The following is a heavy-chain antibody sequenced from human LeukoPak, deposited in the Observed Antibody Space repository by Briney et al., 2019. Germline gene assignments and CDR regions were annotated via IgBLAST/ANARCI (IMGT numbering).Heavy chain of an antibody. CDR3: ARLGGSYINAFDI. Sequence: PSETLSLTCAVSGYSISSGYYRGWIRQPPGKGLEWIGSIYHSGSTYYNPSLKSRVTISVDTSKTQFSLKLSSVTAADRAVYYCARLGGSYINAFDIWGQGTMVTVSS. J-gene: IGHJ3*02. CDR2: IYHSGST. V-gene: IGHV4-38-2*01. D-gene: IGHD1-26*01. CDR1: GYSISSGYY.